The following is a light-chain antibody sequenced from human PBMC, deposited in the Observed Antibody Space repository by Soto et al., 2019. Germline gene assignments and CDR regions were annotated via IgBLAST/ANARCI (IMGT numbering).Light chain of an antibody. CDR3: QSYDSSLSGSV. J-gene: IGLJ1*01. CDR2: GNI. V-gene: IGLV1-40*01. Sequence: QSVLTQPPSVSGAPGQRVTISCTGSSSNIGALYDVHWYKQLPGAAPKLLIYGNINRPSGVPDRFSGSKSGTSASLAITELRAEDEADYYCQSYDSSLSGSVFGTGTKVTVL. CDR1: SSNIGALYD.